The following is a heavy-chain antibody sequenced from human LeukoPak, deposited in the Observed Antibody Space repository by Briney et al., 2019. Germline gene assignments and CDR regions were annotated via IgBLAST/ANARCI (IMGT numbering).Heavy chain of an antibody. Sequence: ETLSLTCTVSGGSFSGYYWSWIRQPPGKGLEWIGEINHSGSTNYNPSLKSRVTISVDTSKNQFSLKLSSVTAADTAVYYCAIHIVVVPAAKKKNWFDPWGQGTLVTVSS. J-gene: IGHJ5*02. CDR1: GGSFSGYY. CDR3: AIHIVVVPAAKKKNWFDP. D-gene: IGHD2-2*01. V-gene: IGHV4-34*01. CDR2: INHSGST.